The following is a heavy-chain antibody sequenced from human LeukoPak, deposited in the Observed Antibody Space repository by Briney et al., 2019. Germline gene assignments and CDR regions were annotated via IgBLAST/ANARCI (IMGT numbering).Heavy chain of an antibody. Sequence: SETLSLTCTVSGGSISSSSYYWGWIRQPPGKGLEWIGSIYYSGSTYYNPSLKSRVTISVDTSKNQFSLKLSSVTAADTAVYYCARERQNKDFWSGGDYWGRGTLVTVSS. J-gene: IGHJ4*02. D-gene: IGHD3-3*01. V-gene: IGHV4-39*02. CDR2: IYYSGST. CDR3: ARERQNKDFWSGGDY. CDR1: GGSISSSSYY.